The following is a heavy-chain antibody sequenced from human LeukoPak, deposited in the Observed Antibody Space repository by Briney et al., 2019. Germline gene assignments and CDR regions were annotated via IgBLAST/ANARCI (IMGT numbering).Heavy chain of an antibody. CDR3: ARGNSGSDPGIY. Sequence: SETLSLTCPVSGGSLSSYYWSWIRQPPAKGLEWIGHIYYSGRTYYNPSLKSRVTISVDTSKNQFSLKLSSVTAADAAVYYCARGNSGSDPGIYWGQGTLVTVSS. V-gene: IGHV4-59*01. CDR1: GGSLSSYY. J-gene: IGHJ4*02. CDR2: IYYSGRT. D-gene: IGHD1-26*01.